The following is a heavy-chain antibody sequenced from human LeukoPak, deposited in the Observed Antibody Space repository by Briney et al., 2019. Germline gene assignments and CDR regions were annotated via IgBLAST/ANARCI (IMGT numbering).Heavy chain of an antibody. CDR2: IIPIFGTA. J-gene: IGHJ6*03. CDR1: GGAFSGYA. CDR3: ASPPVPQAAAITPGYFYYYMDV. V-gene: IGHV1-69*06. Sequence: VASVKVSCKASGGAFSGYAISWVRQAPGQGLEWMGGIIPIFGTANYAQKFQGRVTVTADKSSTTVYMELSSLRSEDTAVYYCASPPVPQAAAITPGYFYYYMDVWGKGTTVTVSS. D-gene: IGHD6-13*01.